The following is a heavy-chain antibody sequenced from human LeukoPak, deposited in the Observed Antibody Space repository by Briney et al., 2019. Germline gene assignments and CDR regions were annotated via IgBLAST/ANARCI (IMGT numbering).Heavy chain of an antibody. CDR1: GGSISSSSYY. V-gene: IGHV4-39*01. CDR2: IYYSGST. CDR3: ARQGGWAAYFQH. J-gene: IGHJ1*01. Sequence: SETLSLTCTVSGGSISSSSYYWGWIRQPPGKGLEWIGSIYYSGSTYYNPSLKSRVTISVDTSKNQFSLKLSSVTAADTAVYYCARQGGWAAYFQHWGQGTLVTVS. D-gene: IGHD1-26*01.